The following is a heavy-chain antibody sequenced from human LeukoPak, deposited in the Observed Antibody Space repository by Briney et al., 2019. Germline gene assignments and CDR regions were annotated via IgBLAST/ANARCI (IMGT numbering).Heavy chain of an antibody. V-gene: IGHV1-69*04. Sequence: ASVKVSCKASGGTFSSYAISWVRQAPGQGLEWMGRIIPIFGIANYAQKFQGRVMITADKSTSTAYMELSSLRSEDTAVYYCASLVSRFLETPYYYYGMDVWGQGTTVTVSS. CDR2: IIPIFGIA. CDR3: ASLVSRFLETPYYYYGMDV. J-gene: IGHJ6*02. D-gene: IGHD3-3*01. CDR1: GGTFSSYA.